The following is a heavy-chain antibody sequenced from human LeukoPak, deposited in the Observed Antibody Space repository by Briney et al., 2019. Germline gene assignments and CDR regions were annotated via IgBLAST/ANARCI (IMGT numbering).Heavy chain of an antibody. D-gene: IGHD3-22*01. CDR3: ARKPYSSGYSPYDY. Sequence: SETLSLTCTVSGGSISSYYWSWIRQPPGKGLEWIGYIYYSGSTNYSPSLKSRVTISVDTSKNQFSLKLSSVTAADTAVYYCARKPYSSGYSPYDYWGQGTLVAVSS. V-gene: IGHV4-59*01. J-gene: IGHJ4*02. CDR1: GGSISSYY. CDR2: IYYSGST.